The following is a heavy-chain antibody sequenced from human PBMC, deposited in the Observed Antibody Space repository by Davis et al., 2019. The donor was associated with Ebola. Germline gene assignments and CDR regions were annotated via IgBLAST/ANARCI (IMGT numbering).Heavy chain of an antibody. D-gene: IGHD4/OR15-4a*01. Sequence: PGGSLRLSCAASGFTFTSYSMTWVRQSPGKGLEWVPGISGSGSTYYADSVKGRFTFSRDNSKNTLYLQMNSLRVEDTAVYYCVRDLKYGAQLGPGDYWGQGTLVTVSS. J-gene: IGHJ4*02. CDR3: VRDLKYGAQLGPGDY. CDR2: ISGSGST. CDR1: GFTFTSYS. V-gene: IGHV3-23*01.